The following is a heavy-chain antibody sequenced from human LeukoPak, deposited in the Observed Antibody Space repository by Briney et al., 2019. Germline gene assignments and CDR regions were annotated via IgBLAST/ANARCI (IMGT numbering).Heavy chain of an antibody. Sequence: GGSLRLSCAASGFTVSSKYMNWVRQAPGKGLERVSVTESGGSTYYADSVKGQFTVSRDNFQNTLYLQMNSLRAEDTAVYYCARVGSYYDMDVWGQGTTVTVSS. J-gene: IGHJ6*02. CDR2: TESGGST. CDR1: GFTVSSKY. D-gene: IGHD3-10*01. CDR3: ARVGSYYDMDV. V-gene: IGHV3-53*01.